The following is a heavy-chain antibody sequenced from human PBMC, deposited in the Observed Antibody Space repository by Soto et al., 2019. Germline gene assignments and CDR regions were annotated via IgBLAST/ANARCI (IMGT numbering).Heavy chain of an antibody. V-gene: IGHV1-69*13. Sequence: SVKVSCKASGGTFSSYAISWVRQAPGQGLEWMGGIIPIFGTANYAQKFQGRVTITADESTSTAYMELSSLRSEDTAVYYCASSPEAANYYYYGMDVWGQGTTVTVSS. D-gene: IGHD5-18*01. J-gene: IGHJ6*02. CDR2: IIPIFGTA. CDR3: ASSPEAANYYYYGMDV. CDR1: GGTFSSYA.